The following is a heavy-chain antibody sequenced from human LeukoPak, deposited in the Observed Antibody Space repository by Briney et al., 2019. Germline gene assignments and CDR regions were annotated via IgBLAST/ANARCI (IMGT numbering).Heavy chain of an antibody. J-gene: IGHJ4*02. CDR2: INPHSGGT. CDR3: ARVVDTAYGALDY. D-gene: IGHD5-18*01. V-gene: IGHV1-2*02. CDR1: GYTFTGYY. Sequence: ASVKVSCKASGYTFTGYYIHWVRQAPGQGLEWMGWINPHSGGTNYAQKFQGGVTMTRDTSITTAYMELSSLRSEDTAVYYCARVVDTAYGALDYWGQGTLVTVSS.